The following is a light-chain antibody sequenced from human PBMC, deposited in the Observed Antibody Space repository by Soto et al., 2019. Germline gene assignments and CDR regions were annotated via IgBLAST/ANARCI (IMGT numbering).Light chain of an antibody. CDR1: QSVSSNY. J-gene: IGKJ1*01. CDR2: GAS. CDR3: QQYGSSYPWT. V-gene: IGKV3-20*01. Sequence: EIVLTQSPGTLSLSPGERATLSCRASQSVSSNYLAWYQQKPCQAPRLLIYGASSRATGIPDRFSGSGSGTDFTLTIRRLQPADFAAYYCQQYGSSYPWTFGQGTKVDIK.